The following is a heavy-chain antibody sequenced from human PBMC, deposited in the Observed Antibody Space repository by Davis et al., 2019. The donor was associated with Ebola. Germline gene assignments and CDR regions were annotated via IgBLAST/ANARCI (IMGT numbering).Heavy chain of an antibody. CDR1: GVSISSSNW. J-gene: IGHJ6*04. Sequence: SETLSLTCAVSGVSISSSNWWIWVRQPPGQGLEWIGEIYHSGSTNYNPSVKSRVTISLDKSKNQFSLKLSSVTAADTAVYYCARPFADILTGYSAALDVWGRGTTVTVSS. D-gene: IGHD3-9*01. CDR3: ARPFADILTGYSAALDV. CDR2: IYHSGST. V-gene: IGHV4-4*02.